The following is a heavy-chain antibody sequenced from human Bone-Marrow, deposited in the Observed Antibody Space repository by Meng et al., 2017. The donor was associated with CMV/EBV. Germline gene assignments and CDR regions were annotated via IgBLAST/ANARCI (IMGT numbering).Heavy chain of an antibody. CDR1: GGSISSYY. Sequence: SETLSLTCTVSGGSISSYYWSWIRQPPGKGLEWIGEINHSGSTNYNPSLKSRVTISVDKSKNQFSLKLSSVTAADTAVYYCARADSNYHNWFDPWGQGTLVNVAS. J-gene: IGHJ5*02. CDR3: ARADSNYHNWFDP. CDR2: INHSGST. V-gene: IGHV4-34*01. D-gene: IGHD4-11*01.